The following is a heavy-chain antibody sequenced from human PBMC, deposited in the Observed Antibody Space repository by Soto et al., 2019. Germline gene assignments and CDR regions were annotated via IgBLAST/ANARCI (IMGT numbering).Heavy chain of an antibody. CDR3: ARDRGYSGYASPRYYYGMDV. CDR2: IWFDGTNK. Sequence: QVQLVESGGGVVQPGRSLRLSCAASGFTFSSYGMHWVRQAPGKGLEWVAVIWFDGTNKYYADSVKGRFTISRDNSKNTLYLQINSLRPEDTAVYYCARDRGYSGYASPRYYYGMDVWGQGTTVTVSS. J-gene: IGHJ6*02. CDR1: GFTFSSYG. V-gene: IGHV3-33*01. D-gene: IGHD5-12*01.